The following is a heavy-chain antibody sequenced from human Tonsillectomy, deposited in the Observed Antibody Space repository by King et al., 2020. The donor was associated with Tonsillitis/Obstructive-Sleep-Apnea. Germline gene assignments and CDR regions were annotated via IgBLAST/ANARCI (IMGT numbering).Heavy chain of an antibody. V-gene: IGHV3-9*01. CDR1: GFTFDDYA. J-gene: IGHJ4*02. D-gene: IGHD6-6*01. CDR3: AKGEEYGSSANFDY. Sequence: VQLVESGGGLVQPGRSLRLSCAASGFTFDDYAMHWVRQAPGKGLEWVSGISWNSGSIGYADSVKGRFTISRDNAKNSLYLQMNSLRAEDTALYYCAKGEEYGSSANFDYWGQGTLVTVSS. CDR2: ISWNSGSI.